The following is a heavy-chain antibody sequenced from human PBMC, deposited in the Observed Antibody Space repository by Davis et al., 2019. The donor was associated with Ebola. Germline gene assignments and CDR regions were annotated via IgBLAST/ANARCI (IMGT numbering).Heavy chain of an antibody. CDR2: INTNTGNP. CDR3: ARVHLGYSSGWYDY. V-gene: IGHV7-4-1*02. J-gene: IGHJ4*02. Sequence: AASVKVSCKASGYTFTSYAMNWVRPAPGQGLEWMGWINTNTGNPTYAQGFTGRFVFSLDTSVSTAYLQISSLKAEDTAVYYCARVHLGYSSGWYDYWGQGTLVTVSS. D-gene: IGHD6-19*01. CDR1: GYTFTSYA.